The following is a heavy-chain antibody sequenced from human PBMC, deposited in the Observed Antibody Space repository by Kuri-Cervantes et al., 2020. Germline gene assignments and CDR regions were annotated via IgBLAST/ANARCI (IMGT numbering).Heavy chain of an antibody. CDR1: GFMFNSYA. CDR2: ISSDGNND. CDR3: AKDRLPNDAAFDI. V-gene: IGHV3-30-3*01. D-gene: IGHD2-8*01. J-gene: IGHJ3*02. Sequence: GESLKISCAASGFMFNSYALHWVRQAPGKGLEWVAAISSDGNNDFYADSVKGRFTISRDNSKNTLYLQMDSLRAEDTAVYCCAKDRLPNDAAFDIWGQGTMVTVSS.